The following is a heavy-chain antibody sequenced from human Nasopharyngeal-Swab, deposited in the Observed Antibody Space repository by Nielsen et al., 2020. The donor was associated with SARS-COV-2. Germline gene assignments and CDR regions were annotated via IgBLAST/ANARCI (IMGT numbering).Heavy chain of an antibody. J-gene: IGHJ4*02. Sequence: SVKVSCKASGGTFSSYAISWVRQAPGQGLEWMGGIIPIFGTANYAQKFQGRVTITADESTSTAYMELSSLRSEDTAMYYCARDPCGGDCYLDKGFDYWGQGTLVTVSS. CDR2: IIPIFGTA. CDR1: GGTFSSYA. V-gene: IGHV1-69*13. CDR3: ARDPCGGDCYLDKGFDY. D-gene: IGHD2-21*02.